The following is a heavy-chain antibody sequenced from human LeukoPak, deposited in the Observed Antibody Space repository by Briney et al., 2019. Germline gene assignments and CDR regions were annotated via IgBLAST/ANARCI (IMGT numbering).Heavy chain of an antibody. Sequence: GGSLRLSCAAAGFTFNTYAMNWVRQAPGKGLEWVSYISSASGLIYYADSVKGRFTISRDNAKNSLFLQMNRLRAEDTAMYYCARADAVYDFWSGGDFWGKGTLVTVSS. V-gene: IGHV3-48*01. CDR3: ARADAVYDFWSGGDF. J-gene: IGHJ4*02. D-gene: IGHD3-3*01. CDR2: ISSASGLI. CDR1: GFTFNTYA.